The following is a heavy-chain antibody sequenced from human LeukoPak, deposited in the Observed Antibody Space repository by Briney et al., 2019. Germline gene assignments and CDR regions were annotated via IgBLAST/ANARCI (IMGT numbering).Heavy chain of an antibody. D-gene: IGHD1-26*01. CDR1: GFTLSSYA. Sequence: GGSLRLSCAASGFTLSSYAMSWVRQAPGRGLEWVSSISSSSSYIYYADSVKGRFTISRDNAKNSLYLQMNSLRAEDTAVYYCARDHDGGSYFYPQDFDYWGQGTLVTVSS. CDR2: ISSSSSYI. V-gene: IGHV3-21*01. J-gene: IGHJ4*02. CDR3: ARDHDGGSYFYPQDFDY.